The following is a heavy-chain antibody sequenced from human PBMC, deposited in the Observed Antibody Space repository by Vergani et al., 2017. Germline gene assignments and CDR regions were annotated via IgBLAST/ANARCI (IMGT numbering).Heavy chain of an antibody. V-gene: IGHV4-61*02. D-gene: IGHD3-3*01. CDR2: VYPGGST. J-gene: IGHJ4*02. CDR3: ARGTPFGMFDS. Sequence: QVQLQESGPGRVKPSQTLSLTCSVSGSFINSGSYYWSWVRQPAGKELEWIGHVYPGGSTEYNPSLESRVTVSGDSSKNQFSLRLRSLTAADTAVYFCARGTPFGMFDSWGRGILVSVSS. CDR1: GSFINSGSYY.